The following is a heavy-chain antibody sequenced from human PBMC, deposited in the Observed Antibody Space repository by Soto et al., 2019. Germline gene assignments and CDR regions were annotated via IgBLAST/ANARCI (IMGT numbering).Heavy chain of an antibody. D-gene: IGHD1-1*01. J-gene: IGHJ4*02. CDR3: TRGPRSTSTGTGAF. V-gene: IGHV3-74*01. CDR1: GFTFSMYW. Sequence: PGGSLRLSCAASGFTFSMYWMHWVRQVPGKGPEWVSRINDDGISTNYADSVKGRFTISRDNAKNTLYLQMNALRVEDTAVYYCTRGPRSTSTGTGAFWGQGSMGTVSS. CDR2: INDDGIST.